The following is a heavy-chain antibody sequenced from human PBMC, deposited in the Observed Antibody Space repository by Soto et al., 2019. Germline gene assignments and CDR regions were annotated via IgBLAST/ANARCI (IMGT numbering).Heavy chain of an antibody. J-gene: IGHJ5*02. V-gene: IGHV4-39*01. D-gene: IGHD5-12*01. Sequence: SETLSLTCTVSGGSLSITKYFWGWIRQPPGKGLEWIGSFYFSEGTYFNPSLQSRVTISADTSKNQFSLTLSSATAADTAMYYCARIGYSGYTYRPSWGRGTLVTVSS. CDR2: FYFSEGT. CDR3: ARIGYSGYTYRPS. CDR1: GGSLSITKYF.